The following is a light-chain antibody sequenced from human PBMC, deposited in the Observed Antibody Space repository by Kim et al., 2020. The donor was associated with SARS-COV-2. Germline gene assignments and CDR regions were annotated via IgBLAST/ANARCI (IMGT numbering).Light chain of an antibody. J-gene: IGLJ3*02. CDR2: DVT. CDR1: SSDVGGYNS. CDR3: SSYTSSTTWV. Sequence: QSALTQPASVSGSPGQSITISCTGTSSDVGGYNSVSWYQQHPGKAPKVLIYDVTNRPSGVSSRFSGSKSGNTASLTISGLQAEDEADYYCSSYTSSTTWVFGGGTKVTV. V-gene: IGLV2-14*03.